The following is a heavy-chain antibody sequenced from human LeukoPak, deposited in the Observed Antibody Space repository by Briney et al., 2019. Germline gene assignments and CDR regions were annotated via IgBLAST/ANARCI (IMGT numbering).Heavy chain of an antibody. J-gene: IGHJ6*02. V-gene: IGHV3-30-3*01. D-gene: IGHD3-3*01. CDR3: ARDQNGFFGVVTSYYYYGMDV. Sequence: GRSLRLSCAASGFTFSSYAMHWARQAPGKGLEWVAVISYDGSNKYYADSVKGRFTISRDNSKNTLYLQMNSLRAEDTAVYYCARDQNGFFGVVTSYYYYGMDVWGQGTTVTVSS. CDR1: GFTFSSYA. CDR2: ISYDGSNK.